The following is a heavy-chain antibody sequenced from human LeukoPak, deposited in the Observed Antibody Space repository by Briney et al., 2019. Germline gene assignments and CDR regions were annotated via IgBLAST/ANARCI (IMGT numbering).Heavy chain of an antibody. V-gene: IGHV4-34*01. D-gene: IGHD3-3*01. CDR1: GGSFGNYY. CDR3: AIGPGGYYFDY. J-gene: IGHJ4*02. CDR2: INQGGNT. Sequence: SETLSLTCTVYGGSFGNYYWSWIRQPPGKGLEWIAEINQGGNTNYSPSLKSRVTISLDTSKNQFSLKLSSVSAADTAVYYCAIGPGGYYFDYWGQGTLVTVSS.